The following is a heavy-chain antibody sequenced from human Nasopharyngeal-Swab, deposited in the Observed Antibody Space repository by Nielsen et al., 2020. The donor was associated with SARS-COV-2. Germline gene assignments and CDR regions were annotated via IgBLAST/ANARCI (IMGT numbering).Heavy chain of an antibody. CDR1: GFTFSSYA. J-gene: IGHJ3*02. V-gene: IGHV3-23*01. Sequence: LSLTCAASGFTFSSYAMSWVRQAPGKGLEWVSAISGSGGSTYYADSVKGRFTISRDNSKNTLYLQMNSLRAEDTAVYYCAKDPSGSYWDDAFDIWGQGTMVTVSS. CDR2: ISGSGGST. D-gene: IGHD1-26*01. CDR3: AKDPSGSYWDDAFDI.